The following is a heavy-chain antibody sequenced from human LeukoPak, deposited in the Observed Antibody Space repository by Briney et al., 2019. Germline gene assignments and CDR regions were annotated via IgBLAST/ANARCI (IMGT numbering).Heavy chain of an antibody. D-gene: IGHD2-2*01. CDR3: AKALEYQLLNFFDP. CDR1: GFTFDYFA. Sequence: PGRSLRLPCAASGFTFDYFAMHWVRQAPGKGLEWVAFTSFDGGNKNYADSVKGRFTISRDNSNSTLYLQMNSLRVEDTAIYYCAKALEYQLLNFFDPWGPGTLVTVS. J-gene: IGHJ5*02. V-gene: IGHV3-30*18. CDR2: TSFDGGNK.